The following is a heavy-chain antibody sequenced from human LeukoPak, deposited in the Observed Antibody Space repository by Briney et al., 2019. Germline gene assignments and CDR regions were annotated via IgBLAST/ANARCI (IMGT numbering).Heavy chain of an antibody. CDR1: GYAFTGYY. D-gene: IGHD3-3*01. J-gene: IGHJ5*02. CDR3: ARDKYYDFWSGYSPRWFDP. V-gene: IGHV1-2*02. Sequence: ASVKVSCKASGYAFTGYYMHWVRQAPGQGLEWMGWINPNSGGTNYAQKFQGRVTMTRDTSISTAYMELSRLRSDDTAVYYCARDKYYDFWSGYSPRWFDPWGQGTLVTVSS. CDR2: INPNSGGT.